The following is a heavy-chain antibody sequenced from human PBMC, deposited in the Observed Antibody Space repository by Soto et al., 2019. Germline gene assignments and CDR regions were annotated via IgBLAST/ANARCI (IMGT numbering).Heavy chain of an antibody. CDR2: INPNSGGT. CDR1: GYTFTGYY. J-gene: IGHJ5*02. Sequence: ASVKVSCKASGYTFTGYYMHWVRQAPGQGLEWMGWINPNSGGTNYAQKFQGRVTVTRDTSISTAYMELSRLRSDDTAVYYCARGSSLVADAQPRLKWFDPWGQGPLVTVSS. D-gene: IGHD2-15*01. CDR3: ARGSSLVADAQPRLKWFDP. V-gene: IGHV1-2*02.